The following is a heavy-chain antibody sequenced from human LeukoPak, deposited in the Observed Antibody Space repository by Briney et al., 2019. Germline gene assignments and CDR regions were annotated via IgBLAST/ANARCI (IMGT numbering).Heavy chain of an antibody. V-gene: IGHV4-39*07. CDR3: ARGPGYSSTTDAFEI. Sequence: KPPETLSLTCTVSGGPISSSSYYWGWIRQPPGKGLEWIGSIYYSGSTYYNPSLKSRVTISVDTSKNQFSLKLSSVTAADTAVYYCARGPGYSSTTDAFEIWGQGTMVTVS. D-gene: IGHD6-13*01. CDR1: GGPISSSSYY. CDR2: IYYSGST. J-gene: IGHJ3*02.